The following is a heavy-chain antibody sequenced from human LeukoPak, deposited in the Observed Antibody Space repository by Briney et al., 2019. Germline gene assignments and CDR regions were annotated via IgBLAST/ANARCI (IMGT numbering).Heavy chain of an antibody. CDR3: AKDDRYYASSGYYPGDYYYYYYMDV. CDR1: GFTFSSYG. Sequence: GGSLRLSCAASGFTFSSYGMHWVRQAPGKGLEWVAFIRYDGSNKYYADSVKGRFTISRDNSKNTLYLQMNSLRAEDTAVYYCAKDDRYYASSGYYPGDYYYYYYMDVWGKGTTVTVSS. V-gene: IGHV3-30*02. J-gene: IGHJ6*03. D-gene: IGHD3-22*01. CDR2: IRYDGSNK.